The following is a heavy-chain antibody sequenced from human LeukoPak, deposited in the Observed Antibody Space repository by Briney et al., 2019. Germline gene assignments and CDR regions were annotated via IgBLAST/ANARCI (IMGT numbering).Heavy chain of an antibody. CDR1: GYTFTGYS. J-gene: IGHJ4*02. V-gene: IGHV1-2*02. Sequence: GASVKLSCKASGYTFTGYSIHWVRQAPGQGLEWMGWINPNTGGTNYAQKFQGRVTMTRDTSISTVYMELSSLRFDDTAVFYCARAPDYDYVWGTYRLGYWGQGTLVTVSS. D-gene: IGHD3-16*02. CDR2: INPNTGGT. CDR3: ARAPDYDYVWGTYRLGY.